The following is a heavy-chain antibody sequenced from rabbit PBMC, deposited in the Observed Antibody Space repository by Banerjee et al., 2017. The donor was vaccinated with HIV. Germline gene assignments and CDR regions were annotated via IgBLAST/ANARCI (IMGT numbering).Heavy chain of an antibody. J-gene: IGHJ3*01. CDR3: AREDGGGSLNL. V-gene: IGHV1S40*01. Sequence: QSLEESGGDLVKPGASLTLTCTASGFSFSGNYCICWVRQAPGKGLEWIACIYTGSSGSTYYASWAKGRFTISKASSTTVTLQMTSLTAADTATYFCAREDGGGSLNLRGQGTLVTVS. CDR2: IYTGSSGST. CDR1: GFSFSGNYC. D-gene: IGHD8-1*01.